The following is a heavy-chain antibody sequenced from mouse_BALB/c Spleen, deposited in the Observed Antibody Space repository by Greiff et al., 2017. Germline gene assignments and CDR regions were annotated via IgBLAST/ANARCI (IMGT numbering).Heavy chain of an antibody. CDR1: GFNIKDTY. V-gene: IGHV14-3*02. CDR3: ASYYYGSSYVAY. J-gene: IGHJ2*01. Sequence: EVKVVESGAELVKPGASVKLSCTASGFNIKDTYMHWVKQRPEQGLEWIGRIDPANGNTKYDPKFQGKATITADTSSNTAYLQLSSLTSEDTAVYYCASYYYGSSYVAYWGQGTTLTVSS. CDR2: IDPANGNT. D-gene: IGHD1-1*01.